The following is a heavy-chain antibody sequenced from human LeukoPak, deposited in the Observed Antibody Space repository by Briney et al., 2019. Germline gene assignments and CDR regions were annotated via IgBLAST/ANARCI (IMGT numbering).Heavy chain of an antibody. D-gene: IGHD3-3*02. CDR3: ATSTHLAIFGVAYDAFDI. V-gene: IGHV1-2*02. CDR1: GYTFTGYK. Sequence: GASVKVSCKASGYTFTGYKMHWVRQTPGQGLKWMGWINPNSGGTNYAQKFQGRFNMTRDTSISTAYMELSRLRSDDTAVYYCATSTHLAIFGVAYDAFDIWGQGTMVTVSS. J-gene: IGHJ3*02. CDR2: INPNSGGT.